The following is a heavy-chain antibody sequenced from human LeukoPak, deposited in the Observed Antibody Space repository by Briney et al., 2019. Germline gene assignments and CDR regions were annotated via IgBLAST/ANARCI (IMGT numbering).Heavy chain of an antibody. Sequence: SETLSLTCTVSGGSISSYYWSWIRQPAGKGLEWIGRIYTSGSTNYNPSLKSRVTMSVDTSKNQFSLKLSSVTAADTAVYYCAREVLGYCSGGSCPGDYYYYYYMDVWGKGTTVTVSS. V-gene: IGHV4-4*07. CDR1: GGSISSYY. J-gene: IGHJ6*03. D-gene: IGHD2-15*01. CDR3: AREVLGYCSGGSCPGDYYYYYYMDV. CDR2: IYTSGST.